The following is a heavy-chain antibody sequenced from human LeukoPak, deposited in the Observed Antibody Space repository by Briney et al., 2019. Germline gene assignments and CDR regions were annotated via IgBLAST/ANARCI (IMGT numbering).Heavy chain of an antibody. J-gene: IGHJ4*02. CDR3: ARGLVGATTDY. CDR2: ISSSGSTI. V-gene: IGHV3-48*04. Sequence: PGGSLRLSCAASGFTFSSYSMNWVRQAPGKGLEWVSYISSSGSTIYYADSVKGRFTISRDNAKNSLYLQMNSLRAEDTAVYYCARGLVGATTDYWGQGTLVTVSS. CDR1: GFTFSSYS. D-gene: IGHD1-26*01.